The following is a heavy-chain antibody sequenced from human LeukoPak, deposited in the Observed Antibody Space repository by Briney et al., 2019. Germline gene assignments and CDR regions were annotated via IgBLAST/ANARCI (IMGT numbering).Heavy chain of an antibody. CDR1: GFTFSNG. CDR2: IQYDGSNE. J-gene: IGHJ4*02. CDR3: ARRAGAYSHPYDY. Sequence: PGGSLRLSCAASGFTFSNGMHWVRQAPGKGLEWVAYIQYDGSNEQYAHSVKGRFRISRDSSKNTLYLQMNSLRAEDTAVYYCARRAGAYSHPYDYWGQGTLVTVSS. V-gene: IGHV3-30*12. D-gene: IGHD4/OR15-4a*01.